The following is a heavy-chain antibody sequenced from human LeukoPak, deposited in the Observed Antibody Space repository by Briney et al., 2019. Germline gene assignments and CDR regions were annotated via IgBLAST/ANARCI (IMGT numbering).Heavy chain of an antibody. CDR3: ARDRDISWAFDI. Sequence: PGGSLRLSCAASGFTFSSYSMNRVRQAPGKGLEWVSSISSSSSYIYYADSVKGRFTITRDNAKNSLYLQMNSLRAEDTAVYYCARDRDISWAFDIWGQGTMVTVSS. D-gene: IGHD2/OR15-2a*01. J-gene: IGHJ3*02. V-gene: IGHV3-21*01. CDR1: GFTFSSYS. CDR2: ISSSSSYI.